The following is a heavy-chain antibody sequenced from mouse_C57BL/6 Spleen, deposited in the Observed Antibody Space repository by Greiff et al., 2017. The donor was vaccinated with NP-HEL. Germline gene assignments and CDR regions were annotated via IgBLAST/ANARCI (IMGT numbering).Heavy chain of an antibody. V-gene: IGHV1-82*01. Sequence: QVQLKQSGPELVKPGASVKISCKASGYAFSSSWLNWVKQRPGKGLEWIGRIYPGDGDTNYNGKFKGKATLTADKSSSTAYMQLSSLTSEDSAVYFCARSLPGAMDYWGQGTSVTVSS. J-gene: IGHJ4*01. CDR2: IYPGDGDT. CDR1: GYAFSSSW. D-gene: IGHD4-1*01. CDR3: ARSLPGAMDY.